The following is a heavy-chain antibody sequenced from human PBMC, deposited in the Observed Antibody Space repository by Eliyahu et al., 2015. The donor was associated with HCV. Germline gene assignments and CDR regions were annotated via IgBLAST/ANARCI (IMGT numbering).Heavy chain of an antibody. D-gene: IGHD2-2*01. Sequence: QVQLVQSGAEVKKPGASVKVSCKASGYXLSGYYMHWVRQAPGQGLEWMGWINPDSGDANYGQKFQGRVTMTRDTSISTAYMEMSRLRSDDTAVYYCARDRPTRGMDVWGQGTTVTVSS. CDR1: GYXLSGYY. J-gene: IGHJ6*02. CDR2: INPDSGDA. V-gene: IGHV1-2*02. CDR3: ARDRPTRGMDV.